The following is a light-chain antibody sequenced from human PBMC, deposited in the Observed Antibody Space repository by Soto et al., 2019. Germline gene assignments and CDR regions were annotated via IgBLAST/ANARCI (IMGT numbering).Light chain of an antibody. J-gene: IGKJ1*01. Sequence: AIQLTQSPSSLSASVGDRVTITCRASQGISSALAWYQQKPGKAPKLLIYDASSLESGVPSRFSGSGSETEFTLTISSLLPDDFATYYCQQYNRYWTFGQGTKVDIK. CDR3: QQYNRYWT. CDR2: DAS. V-gene: IGKV1-13*02. CDR1: QGISSA.